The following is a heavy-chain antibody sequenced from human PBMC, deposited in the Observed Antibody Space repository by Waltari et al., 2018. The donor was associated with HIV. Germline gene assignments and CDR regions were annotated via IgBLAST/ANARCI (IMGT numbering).Heavy chain of an antibody. J-gene: IGHJ4*02. CDR3: ARHLEGHSTSYYDY. CDR1: GGAVRGTDDS. Sequence: HLQLQESGPTLVRPSETLSLTCSISGGAVRGTDDSWGWIRQPPGKGLQWIGSVYYSGSALYSPSLKSRVFMAVDRPKNQLSLRLTSVTAADTAVYYCARHLEGHSTSYYDYWGQGILVAVSS. V-gene: IGHV4-39*01. CDR2: VYYSGSA. D-gene: IGHD3-10*01.